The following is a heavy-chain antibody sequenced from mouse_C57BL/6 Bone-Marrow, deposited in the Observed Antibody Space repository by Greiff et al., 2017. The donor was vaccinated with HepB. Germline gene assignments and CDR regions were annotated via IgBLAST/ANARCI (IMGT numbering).Heavy chain of an antibody. J-gene: IGHJ3*01. D-gene: IGHD1-1*01. CDR1: GFTFSSYT. Sequence: EVQLQESGGGLVKPGGSLKLSCAASGFTFSSYTMSWVRQTPEKRLEWVATISGGGGNTYYPDSVKGRFTISRDNAKNTLYLQMSSLRSEDTALSYCARQDYGSGGFAYWGQGTLVTVSA. CDR2: ISGGGGNT. V-gene: IGHV5-9*01. CDR3: ARQDYGSGGFAY.